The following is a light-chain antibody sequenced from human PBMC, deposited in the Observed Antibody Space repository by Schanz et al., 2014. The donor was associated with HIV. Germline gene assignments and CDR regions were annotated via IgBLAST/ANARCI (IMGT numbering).Light chain of an antibody. Sequence: EIVLTQSPGTLSLSPGEVGTLSCRASQSISTHLAWYQQKPGQAPTLLIYGASKRATGIPDRFIGGGSGTEFTLTISSLQSEDSAVYYCQQYYSTPPTFGGGTKVEIK. CDR3: QQYYSTPPT. J-gene: IGKJ4*01. CDR1: QSISTH. CDR2: GAS. V-gene: IGKV3D-15*01.